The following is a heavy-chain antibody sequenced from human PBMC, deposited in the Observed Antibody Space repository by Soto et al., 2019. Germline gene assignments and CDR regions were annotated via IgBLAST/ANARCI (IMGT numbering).Heavy chain of an antibody. V-gene: IGHV3-30*18. D-gene: IGHD3-22*01. J-gene: IGHJ4*02. CDR2: ISYDGSNK. CDR3: AKDLTYYYDSSGYLFGPLDY. CDR1: GFTFSSHG. Sequence: RLSCAASGFTFSSHGMHWVRPAPGKGLGGVAVISYDGSNKYYADSVKGRFTISRDNSKNTLYLQMNSLRAEDTAVYYCAKDLTYYYDSSGYLFGPLDYWGQGTLVTVSS.